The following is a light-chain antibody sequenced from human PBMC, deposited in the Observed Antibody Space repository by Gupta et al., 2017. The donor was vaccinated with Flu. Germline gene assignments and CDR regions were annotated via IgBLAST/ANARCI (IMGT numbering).Light chain of an antibody. CDR2: GAS. V-gene: IGKV3-15*01. J-gene: IGKJ2*01. CDR1: QSVRSN. Sequence: EIVMTQSPATLSVSPGERATLSCRASQSVRSNLAWYQQKPGQAPRLLMYGASTRATAIPARFSGSGSGTEFTLTISSLQSEDFAVYYCQQYDNWPHTFGQGTKLEIK. CDR3: QQYDNWPHT.